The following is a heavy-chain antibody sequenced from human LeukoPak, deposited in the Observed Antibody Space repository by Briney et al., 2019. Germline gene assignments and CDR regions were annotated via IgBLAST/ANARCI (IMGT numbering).Heavy chain of an antibody. CDR3: ARGGYSGRDPLKAFDS. CDR2: MNPNSGNT. Sequence: ASVKVSCKASGYTFTSYDINWVRQATGQGLEWMGWMNPNSGNTGYAQKFQGRVTMTRNTSISTAYMELSSLRSEDTAVYYCARGGYSGRDPLKAFDSWGQGILVTVSS. J-gene: IGHJ4*02. CDR1: GYTFTSYD. V-gene: IGHV1-8*01. D-gene: IGHD5-12*01.